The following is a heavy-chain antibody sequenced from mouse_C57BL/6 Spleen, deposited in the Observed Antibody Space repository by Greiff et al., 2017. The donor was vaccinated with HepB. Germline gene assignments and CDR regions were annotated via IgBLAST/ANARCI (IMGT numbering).Heavy chain of an antibody. CDR1: GYSITSGYY. V-gene: IGHV3-6*01. D-gene: IGHD1-1*01. Sequence: ESGPGLVKPSQSLSLTCSVTGYSITSGYYWNWIRQFPGNKLEWMGYISYDGSNNYNPSLKNRISITRDTSKNQFFLKLNSVTTEDTATYYCARFITTAYFDYWGQGTTLTVSS. CDR3: ARFITTAYFDY. CDR2: ISYDGSN. J-gene: IGHJ2*01.